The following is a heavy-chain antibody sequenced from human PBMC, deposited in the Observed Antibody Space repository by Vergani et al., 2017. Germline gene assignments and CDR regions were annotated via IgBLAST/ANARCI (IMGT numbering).Heavy chain of an antibody. CDR2: INPSGGST. J-gene: IGHJ5*02. D-gene: IGHD3-22*01. Sequence: QVQLVQSGAEVKKPGASVKVSCKASGYTFTSYYMHWVRQAPGQGLEWMGIINPSGGSTSYAQKFQGRVTMTRDTSTSTVYMELSSLRSEDTAVYYCARDENTMIVVDDINHYNWFDPWGQGTLVIVSS. CDR1: GYTFTSYY. CDR3: ARDENTMIVVDDINHYNWFDP. V-gene: IGHV1-46*03.